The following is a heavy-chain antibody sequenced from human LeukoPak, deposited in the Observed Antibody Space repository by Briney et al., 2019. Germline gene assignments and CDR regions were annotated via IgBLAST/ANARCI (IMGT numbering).Heavy chain of an antibody. V-gene: IGHV4-4*09. CDR3: ARWLRSIAAAGRRFDY. CDR2: IYNGGSA. CDR1: GGSITSYY. D-gene: IGHD6-13*01. J-gene: IGHJ4*02. Sequence: SETLSLTCTVSGGSITSYYWGWIRQPPGKGLEWIGYIYNGGSAKYNPSLKSRVTISIDTSKNQFSLKLSSVTAADTAVYYCARWLRSIAAAGRRFDYWGQGTLVTVSS.